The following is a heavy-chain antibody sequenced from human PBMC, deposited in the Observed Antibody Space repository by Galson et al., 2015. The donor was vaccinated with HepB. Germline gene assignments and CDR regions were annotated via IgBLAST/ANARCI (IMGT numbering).Heavy chain of an antibody. V-gene: IGHV3-30*02. Sequence: SLRLSCAASGFTLNYYGMHWVRQAPGKGLEWVAFIRDDGSNKNYADSVKGRFTVSRDNSKNTLYLQMNSLRAEDTAVYYSAKGGKEGGVYYLDYWGQGTLVTVSS. D-gene: IGHD3-16*01. CDR3: AKGGKEGGVYYLDY. J-gene: IGHJ4*02. CDR2: IRDDGSNK. CDR1: GFTLNYYG.